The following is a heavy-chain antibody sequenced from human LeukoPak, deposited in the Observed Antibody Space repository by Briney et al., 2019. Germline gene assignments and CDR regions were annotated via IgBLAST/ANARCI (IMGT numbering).Heavy chain of an antibody. CDR1: GFTFSDYY. J-gene: IGHJ4*02. Sequence: GGSLRLSCAASGFTFSDYYMTWIRQAPGKGLEWGSDISTSSTNTKYADSVKGRFTISRDNAKNSLYLQMNSLRAEDTAVYYCARDLYDNNRVQDYWGQGNLVTVSS. CDR2: ISTSSTNT. D-gene: IGHD1-14*01. CDR3: ARDLYDNNRVQDY. V-gene: IGHV3-11*05.